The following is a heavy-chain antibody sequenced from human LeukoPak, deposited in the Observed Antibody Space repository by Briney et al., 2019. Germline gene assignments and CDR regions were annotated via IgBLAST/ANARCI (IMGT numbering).Heavy chain of an antibody. V-gene: IGHV3-30*04. CDR1: GFTFSSYA. CDR3: ARGDCSGGSCYPINAFDI. J-gene: IGHJ3*02. Sequence: PGRSLRLSCAASGFTFSSYAMHWVRQAPGKGLEWVAVISYDGSNKYYADSVKGRFTISRDNSKNTLYLQMNSLRAEDTAVYYCARGDCSGGSCYPINAFDIWGQGTMVTVSS. CDR2: ISYDGSNK. D-gene: IGHD2-15*01.